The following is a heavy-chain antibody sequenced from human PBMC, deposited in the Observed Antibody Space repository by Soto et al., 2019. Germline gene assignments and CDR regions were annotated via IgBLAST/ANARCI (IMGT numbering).Heavy chain of an antibody. Sequence: ASVKVSCKASGYTFTGSYMHWVRQAPGQGLEWMGWINPNSGGTNYAQKFQGRVTMTRDTSISTAYMELSRLRSDDTAVYYCARDYYVSSGDYGPPTSYCMEILYQGATVAVS. V-gene: IGHV1-2*02. CDR2: INPNSGGT. CDR1: GYTFTGSY. J-gene: IGHJ6*02. CDR3: ARDYYVSSGDYGPPTSYCMEI. D-gene: IGHD3-22*01.